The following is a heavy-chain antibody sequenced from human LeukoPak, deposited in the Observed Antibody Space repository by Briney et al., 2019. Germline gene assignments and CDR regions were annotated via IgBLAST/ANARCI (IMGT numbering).Heavy chain of an antibody. CDR3: ARSASSSWYRKPYYYYMDV. CDR1: GYSISSGYY. V-gene: IGHV4-38-2*01. Sequence: SETLSLTCAVSGYSISSGYYWGWTRQPPGKGLEWIGSIYHSGSTYYNPSLKSRVTISVDTSKNQFSLKLSSVTAADTAVYYCARSASSSWYRKPYYYYMDVWGKGTTVTVSS. D-gene: IGHD6-13*01. CDR2: IYHSGST. J-gene: IGHJ6*03.